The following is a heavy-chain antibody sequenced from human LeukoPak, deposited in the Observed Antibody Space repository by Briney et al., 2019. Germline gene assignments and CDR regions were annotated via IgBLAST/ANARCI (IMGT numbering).Heavy chain of an antibody. CDR3: AKSPPVAGSWFDP. Sequence: ASVRVSCKASGYTFTSYYMHWVRQVPGQGLEWMGIINPSGGSTSYAQKFQGRVTMTRDTSTSTAYMELRSLRSDDTAVYYCAKSPPVAGSWFDPGAREPWSPSPQ. J-gene: IGHJ5*02. V-gene: IGHV1-46*01. CDR2: INPSGGST. CDR1: GYTFTSYY. D-gene: IGHD6-19*01.